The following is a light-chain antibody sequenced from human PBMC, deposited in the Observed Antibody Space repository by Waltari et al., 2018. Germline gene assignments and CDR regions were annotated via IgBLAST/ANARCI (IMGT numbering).Light chain of an antibody. J-gene: IGLJ1*01. Sequence: QSALTQPASVSGSPGQSITISCTGNSSDVGYYHLVSWYQQHPGKAPKLMISAGSKRPSGVSNRFSGSKSGNTASLTISGLQAEDEADYYCCSYAGSSTYVFGTGTKVTVL. CDR1: SSDVGYYHL. CDR2: AGS. CDR3: CSYAGSSTYV. V-gene: IGLV2-23*01.